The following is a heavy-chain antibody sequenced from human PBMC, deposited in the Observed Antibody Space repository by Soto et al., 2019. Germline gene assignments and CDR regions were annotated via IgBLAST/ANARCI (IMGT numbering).Heavy chain of an antibody. J-gene: IGHJ4*02. CDR1: GFTFSSYG. CDR2: ISYDGSNK. Sequence: GGSLRLSCAASGFTFSSYGMHWVRQAPGKGLEWVAVISYDGSNKYYADSVKGRFTISRDNSKNTLYLQMNSLRAEDTAVYYCAKDGHWGGMVVGVALREYYFDYWGQGTLVTVSS. V-gene: IGHV3-30*18. CDR3: AKDGHWGGMVVGVALREYYFDY. D-gene: IGHD3-10*01.